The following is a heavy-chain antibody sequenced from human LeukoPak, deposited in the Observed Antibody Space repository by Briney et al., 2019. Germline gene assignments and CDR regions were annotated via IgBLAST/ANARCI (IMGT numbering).Heavy chain of an antibody. V-gene: IGHV4-31*03. J-gene: IGHJ3*02. CDR2: IYYSGST. D-gene: IGHD2-2*01. CDR3: ARDRGVYQLLGFGINAFDI. Sequence: SQTLSLTCTVSGGSISSGGYYLSWIRQHPGKGLEWIVYIYYSGSTYYNPSLKSRVTISVDTSKNQFSLKLSSVTAADTAVYYCARDRGVYQLLGFGINAFDIWGQGTMVTVSS. CDR1: GGSISSGGYY.